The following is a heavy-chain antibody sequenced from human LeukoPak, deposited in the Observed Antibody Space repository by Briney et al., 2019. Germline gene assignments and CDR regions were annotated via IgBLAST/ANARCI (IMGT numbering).Heavy chain of an antibody. D-gene: IGHD5-12*01. Sequence: SVTVSCKASGGTFSSYAISWVRQAPGQGLEWMGGIIPIFGTANYAQKFQGRVTITADEPTSTAYMELSSLRSEDTAVYYCASGDYSGYDDNWFDPWGQGTLVTVSS. J-gene: IGHJ5*02. CDR2: IIPIFGTA. CDR3: ASGDYSGYDDNWFDP. CDR1: GGTFSSYA. V-gene: IGHV1-69*13.